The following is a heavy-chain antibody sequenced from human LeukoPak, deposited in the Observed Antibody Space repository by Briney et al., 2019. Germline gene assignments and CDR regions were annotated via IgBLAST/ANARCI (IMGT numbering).Heavy chain of an antibody. CDR3: ARGLYDSSGSNDY. J-gene: IGHJ4*02. CDR1: GGTFSSYA. Sequence: SVKVSCKASGGTFSSYAISWVRQAPGQGLEWMGRIISIVGTANYAQKFQGRVTIPTDESTSTAYMELSSLRSEDTAVYYCARGLYDSSGSNDYWGQGTLVTVSS. V-gene: IGHV1-69*05. D-gene: IGHD3-22*01. CDR2: IISIVGTA.